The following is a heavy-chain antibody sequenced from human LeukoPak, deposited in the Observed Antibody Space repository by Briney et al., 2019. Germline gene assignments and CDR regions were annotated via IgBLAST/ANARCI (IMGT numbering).Heavy chain of an antibody. CDR2: ISSSSSYI. Sequence: GGSLRLSCAASGFTFSSYSMNWVRQAPGKGLEWVSSISSSSSYIYYADSVKGRFTISRDNAKNSLYLQMNRLRAEDTAGYYCARGGYSTVVTPFDYWGQGTLVTVSS. CDR3: ARGGYSTVVTPFDY. D-gene: IGHD4-23*01. V-gene: IGHV3-21*01. J-gene: IGHJ4*02. CDR1: GFTFSSYS.